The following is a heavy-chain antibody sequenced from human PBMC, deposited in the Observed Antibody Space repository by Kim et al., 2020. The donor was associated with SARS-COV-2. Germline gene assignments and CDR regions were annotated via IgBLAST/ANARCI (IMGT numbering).Heavy chain of an antibody. CDR3: AKEKVGVGAFYDYYGMDG. J-gene: IGHJ6*02. D-gene: IGHD1-26*01. Sequence: VKGRCTISRDNAKNSLYLQMNSLRAEDTALYYCAKEKVGVGAFYDYYGMDGWGQGTTVTASS. V-gene: IGHV3-9*01.